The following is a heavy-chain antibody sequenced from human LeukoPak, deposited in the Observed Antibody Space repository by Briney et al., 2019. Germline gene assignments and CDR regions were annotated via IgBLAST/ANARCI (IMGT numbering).Heavy chain of an antibody. CDR2: IRYDGSNK. Sequence: PGGSLRLSCAASGFTFSSYGMHGVRQAPGKGLEWVAFIRYDGSNKYYADSVKGRFTISRDNSKNTLYLQMNSLRAEDTAVYYCAKVGGTYYDFWSGYHHYYYYYMDVWGKGTTVTVSS. D-gene: IGHD3-3*01. V-gene: IGHV3-30*02. CDR3: AKVGGTYYDFWSGYHHYYYYYMDV. J-gene: IGHJ6*03. CDR1: GFTFSSYG.